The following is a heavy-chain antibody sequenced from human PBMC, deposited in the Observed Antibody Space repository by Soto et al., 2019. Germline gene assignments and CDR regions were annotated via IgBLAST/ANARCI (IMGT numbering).Heavy chain of an antibody. Sequence: QVQLVESGGGVVQPGRSLRLSCAASGFTFSSYGMHWVRQAPGKGLEWVAVISYDGSNKYYADSVKGRFTISRDNSKNTLYLQMNSLRAEDTAVYYCAKDGSYGSGSYYFDYWGQGTLVTVSS. CDR3: AKDGSYGSGSYYFDY. D-gene: IGHD3-10*01. V-gene: IGHV3-30*18. CDR2: ISYDGSNK. CDR1: GFTFSSYG. J-gene: IGHJ4*02.